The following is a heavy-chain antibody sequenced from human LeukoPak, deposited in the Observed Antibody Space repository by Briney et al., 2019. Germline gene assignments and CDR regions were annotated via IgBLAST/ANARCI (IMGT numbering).Heavy chain of an antibody. V-gene: IGHV4-30-4*01. CDR1: GGSISSGDYY. J-gene: IGHJ4*02. CDR3: ASEVTMVRGRGVDY. CDR2: IYYSGST. Sequence: SETLSLTCTVSGGSISSGDYYWSWIRQPPGKGLEWIGYIYYSGSTYYNPSLKSRVTISVDTSKNQFSLKLSSVTAADTAVYYYASEVTMVRGRGVDYWGQGTLVTVSS. D-gene: IGHD3-10*01.